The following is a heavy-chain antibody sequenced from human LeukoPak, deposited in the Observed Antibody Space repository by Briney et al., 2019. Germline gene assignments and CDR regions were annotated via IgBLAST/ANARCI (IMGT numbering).Heavy chain of an antibody. CDR1: GYSISSGYY. V-gene: IGHV4-38-2*02. Sequence: SETLSLTCAASGYSISSGYYWGWIRQPPGKGLEWIGSIYHSGSTYYNPSLKSRVTISVDTSKNQFSLKLSSMTAADTAVYYCAREKWIWFGESNDAFDIWGQGTMVTVSS. CDR2: IYHSGST. D-gene: IGHD3-10*01. CDR3: AREKWIWFGESNDAFDI. J-gene: IGHJ3*02.